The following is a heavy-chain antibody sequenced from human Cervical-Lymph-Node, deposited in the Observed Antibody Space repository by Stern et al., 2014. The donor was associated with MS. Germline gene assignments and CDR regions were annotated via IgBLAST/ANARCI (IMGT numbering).Heavy chain of an antibody. Sequence: QLVASGPEVKKPGSSVKVSCKASGFTFSNSGVQWVRQTRGQRLEWIGWIVVGSGKTSYAQKFQERVTITRDRSTSTAYMELSSLRSEDTAVFYCAAGDTVAMLGTAIDAFDIWGQGTMVTVSS. J-gene: IGHJ3*02. CDR2: IVVGSGKT. CDR3: AAGDTVAMLGTAIDAFDI. D-gene: IGHD4-17*01. CDR1: GFTFSNSG. V-gene: IGHV1-58*01.